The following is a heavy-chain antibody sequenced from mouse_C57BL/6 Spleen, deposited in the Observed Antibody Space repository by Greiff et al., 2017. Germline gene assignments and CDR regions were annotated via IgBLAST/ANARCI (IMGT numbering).Heavy chain of an antibody. Sequence: VQLQQSGAELVKPGASVKLSCKASGYTFTSYWMHWVKQRPGRGLEWIGRIDPNSGGTKYNEKFKSKATLTVDKPSSTAYMQLSSLTSEDSAVYYCARSIITTVVATGDYWGQGTTLTVSS. CDR2: IDPNSGGT. CDR1: GYTFTSYW. D-gene: IGHD1-1*01. J-gene: IGHJ2*01. CDR3: ARSIITTVVATGDY. V-gene: IGHV1-72*01.